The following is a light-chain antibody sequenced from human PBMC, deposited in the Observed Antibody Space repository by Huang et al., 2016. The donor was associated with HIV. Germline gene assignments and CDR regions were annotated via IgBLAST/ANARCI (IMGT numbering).Light chain of an antibody. CDR3: QQYNSWPPLFT. Sequence: EVLLTQSPATLSVSPGERATLSCRASQSVSPNLDWYQQKPGQAPRLLIYGASTRATGVPARLRGSGSGTEFTLTISSLQSEDSAVYYCQQYNSWPPLFTFGPGTKVDIK. CDR2: GAS. CDR1: QSVSPN. V-gene: IGKV3-15*01. J-gene: IGKJ3*01.